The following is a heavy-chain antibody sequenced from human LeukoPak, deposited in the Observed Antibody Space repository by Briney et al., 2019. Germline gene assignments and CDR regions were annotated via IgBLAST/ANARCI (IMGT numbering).Heavy chain of an antibody. CDR3: ARVDDSSGWCPYYYYGMDV. V-gene: IGHV3-30*04. CDR1: GFTFSSYA. Sequence: GGSLRLSCAASGFTFSSYAMHWVRKAPGKGLEWVAVISYDGSNKYYADSVKGRFTISRDNSKNTLYLQMNSLRAEDTAVYYCARVDDSSGWCPYYYYGMDVWGQGTTVTVSS. J-gene: IGHJ6*02. CDR2: ISYDGSNK. D-gene: IGHD6-19*01.